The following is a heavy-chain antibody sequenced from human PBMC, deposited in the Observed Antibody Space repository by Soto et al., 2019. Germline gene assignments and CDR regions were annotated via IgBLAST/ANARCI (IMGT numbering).Heavy chain of an antibody. CDR2: VYYSGTT. CDR3: ARDILCPGGDCNTPGYIDY. V-gene: IGHV4-59*02. CDR1: GGSVNSYY. Sequence: SETLSLTCTVSGGSVNSYYWGWIRQPPGKGLEWIGYVYYSGTTNYNPSLKSRVTISVDTSKKQFSLKLYSVTAADTAVYYCARDILCPGGDCNTPGYIDYWGQGTLVTVSS. J-gene: IGHJ4*02. D-gene: IGHD2-21*02.